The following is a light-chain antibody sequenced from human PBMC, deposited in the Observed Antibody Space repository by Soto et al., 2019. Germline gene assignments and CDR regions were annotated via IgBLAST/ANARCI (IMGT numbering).Light chain of an antibody. J-gene: IGKJ4*01. Sequence: DIQMTQSPSSLSASVGDRVTITCRASQTISIFLNWYQHKPGKPPTLLIYTASSLQSGVPSRFSGSGSVTDFTLTISSLQPEDFATYYCQQSYKTPLTFGGGTKVEI. CDR1: QTISIF. CDR2: TAS. V-gene: IGKV1-39*01. CDR3: QQSYKTPLT.